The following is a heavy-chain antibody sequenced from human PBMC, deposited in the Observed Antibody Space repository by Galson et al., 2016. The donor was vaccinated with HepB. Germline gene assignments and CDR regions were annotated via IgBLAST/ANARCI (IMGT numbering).Heavy chain of an antibody. Sequence: SLRLSCAASGFTFSSYGMHWVRQAPGKGLEWVAVIWYDGSNKYYADSVKGRYTISRDNSKKTLYLQMNSLRAEDTAVYYCARGGFNEYYAGSGYSLDYWGQGTLVTVSS. V-gene: IGHV3-33*01. CDR2: IWYDGSNK. D-gene: IGHD3-22*01. CDR3: ARGGFNEYYAGSGYSLDY. CDR1: GFTFSSYG. J-gene: IGHJ4*02.